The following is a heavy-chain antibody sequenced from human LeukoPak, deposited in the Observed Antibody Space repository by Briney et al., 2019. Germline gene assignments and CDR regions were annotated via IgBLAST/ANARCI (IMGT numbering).Heavy chain of an antibody. CDR1: GFTFDDYA. J-gene: IGHJ6*02. CDR2: ISGSGGST. V-gene: IGHV3-23*01. Sequence: GRSLRLSCAASGFTFDDYAMHWVRQAPGKGLEWVSAISGSGGSTYYADSVKGRFTISRDNSKNTLYLQMNSLRAEDTAVYYCAKVSGYSSGWDYYYGMDVWGQGTTVTVSS. D-gene: IGHD6-19*01. CDR3: AKVSGYSSGWDYYYGMDV.